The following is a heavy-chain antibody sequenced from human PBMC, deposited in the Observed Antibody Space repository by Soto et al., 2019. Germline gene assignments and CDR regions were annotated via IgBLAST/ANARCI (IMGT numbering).Heavy chain of an antibody. V-gene: IGHV4-39*01. J-gene: IGHJ5*02. Sequence: QLQLQESGPGLVKPSETLSLTCTVSGGSISSSSFHWGWIRQPPGKGLEWIGSIYYSGSTYYSPSLKSRVPSSVDTSKNQFYLKLSSVTAADTAVYYCARRERAAGTDWWFDPWGQGTLVTVSS. CDR3: ARRERAAGTDWWFDP. CDR2: IYYSGST. CDR1: GGSISSSSFH. D-gene: IGHD6-13*01.